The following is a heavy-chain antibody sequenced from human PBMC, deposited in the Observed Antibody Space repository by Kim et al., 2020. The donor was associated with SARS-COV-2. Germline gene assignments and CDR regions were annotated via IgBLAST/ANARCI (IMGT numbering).Heavy chain of an antibody. Sequence: SGSTTTNPSLKSRLTISVDTSRNQFSLRLSSVTAVDTAVYYCARANWFDPWGQGALVTVSS. J-gene: IGHJ5*02. CDR2: SGST. CDR3: ARANWFDP. V-gene: IGHV4-34*01.